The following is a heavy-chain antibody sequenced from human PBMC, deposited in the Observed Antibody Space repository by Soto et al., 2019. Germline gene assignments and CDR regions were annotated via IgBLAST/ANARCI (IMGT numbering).Heavy chain of an antibody. CDR1: GFSFSSYA. CDR3: AKAAAYHGSASYFPFDD. V-gene: IGHV3-23*01. J-gene: IGHJ4*02. CDR2: ISGSGANT. Sequence: EVHLLESGGGLVQPAGSLRLSCAASGFSFSSYAMSWVRQAPGKGLEWVSSISGSGANTYYVDSVKGRFTVSRDNSKNTLYLQMSSLRGEDTAVYKCAKAAAYHGSASYFPFDDWGLGTRVTVSS. D-gene: IGHD3-10*01.